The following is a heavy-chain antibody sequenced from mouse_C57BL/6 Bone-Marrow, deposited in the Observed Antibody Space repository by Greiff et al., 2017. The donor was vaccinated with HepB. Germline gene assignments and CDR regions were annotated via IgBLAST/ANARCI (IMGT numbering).Heavy chain of an antibody. Sequence: QVHLKQSGAELARPGASVKLSCKASGYTFTSYGISWVKQRTGQGLEWIGEIYPRSGNTYYNEKFKGKATLTADKSSSTAYMELRSLTSEDSAVYFCARHYGSSHDYWGQGTTLTVSS. CDR1: GYTFTSYG. V-gene: IGHV1-81*01. D-gene: IGHD1-1*01. CDR2: IYPRSGNT. J-gene: IGHJ2*01. CDR3: ARHYGSSHDY.